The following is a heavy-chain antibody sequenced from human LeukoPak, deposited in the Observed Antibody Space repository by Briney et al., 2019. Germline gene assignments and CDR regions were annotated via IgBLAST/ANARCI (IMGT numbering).Heavy chain of an antibody. CDR3: AKSSIVVVPAAMEYFQH. J-gene: IGHJ1*01. CDR2: ISGSGGST. V-gene: IGHV3-23*01. CDR1: GSTFSNSA. D-gene: IGHD2-2*01. Sequence: GGSLRLSCAASGSTFSNSAMSWVRQAPGKGLEWVSGISGSGGSTRYAESVKGRFTISRDNSKNTLYLQMNSLRAEDTAVYYCAKSSIVVVPAAMEYFQHWGQGTLVTVSS.